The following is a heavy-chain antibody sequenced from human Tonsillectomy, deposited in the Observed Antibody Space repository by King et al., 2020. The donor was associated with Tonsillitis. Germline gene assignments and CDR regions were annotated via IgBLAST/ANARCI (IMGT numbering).Heavy chain of an antibody. D-gene: IGHD1-26*01. CDR1: GFTFSTYW. V-gene: IGHV3-74*01. Sequence: VQLVESGGGLVQPGGSLRLSCAASGFTFSTYWMHWVRQVPGKGLVWVSRINSDGRSTTYADSVKGRFTISRDNAKNTLYLQMNSLRAEDTAVYYCVRGLRGPWDYYYGMDVWGRGTTVTVSS. CDR2: INSDGRST. J-gene: IGHJ6*02. CDR3: VRGLRGPWDYYYGMDV.